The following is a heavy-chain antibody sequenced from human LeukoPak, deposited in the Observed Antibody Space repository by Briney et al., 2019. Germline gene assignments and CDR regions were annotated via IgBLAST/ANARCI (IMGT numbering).Heavy chain of an antibody. CDR2: ISTQSGNT. Sequence: ASVKVSCKASGYTLTSYGINWMRQAPGQGLEWMGWISTQSGNTNYAQKVQGRLTLTTDRSTNTAYMELRSLRSDDTAVYYCARDSPADYYDSSAPKPDDAFDIWGQGTMVTVSS. CDR1: GYTLTSYG. CDR3: ARDSPADYYDSSAPKPDDAFDI. V-gene: IGHV1-18*01. D-gene: IGHD3-22*01. J-gene: IGHJ3*02.